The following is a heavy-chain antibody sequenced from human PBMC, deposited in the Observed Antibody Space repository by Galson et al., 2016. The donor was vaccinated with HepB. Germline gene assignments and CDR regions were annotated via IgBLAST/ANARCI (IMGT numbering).Heavy chain of an antibody. V-gene: IGHV5-51*01. J-gene: IGHJ4*02. CDR1: GSDFSTYW. CDR3: ARLPGFDYVDS. CDR2: IYPGDSDT. Sequence: QSGAEVKKPGESLKISCKAFGSDFSTYWIGWVRQMPGKALECMGIIYPGDSDTRYRPSFEGQVTMSVDKTNSIAYLQWSGLQASDTAIYYCARLPGFDYVDSWGQGTLVTVSS. D-gene: IGHD5-12*01.